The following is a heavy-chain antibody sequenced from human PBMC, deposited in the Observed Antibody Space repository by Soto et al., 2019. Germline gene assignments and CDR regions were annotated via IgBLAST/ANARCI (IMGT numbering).Heavy chain of an antibody. V-gene: IGHV1-69*06. CDR1: GGTFSSYA. CDR3: ARTYRLYDSSGYYNY. CDR2: IIPIFGTA. Sequence: ASVKVSCKASGGTFSSYAISWVRQAPGQGLEWMGGIIPIFGTANYAQKFQGRVTITADKSTSTAYMELSSLRSEDTAVYYCARTYRLYDSSGYYNYWGQGTLVTVSS. D-gene: IGHD3-22*01. J-gene: IGHJ4*02.